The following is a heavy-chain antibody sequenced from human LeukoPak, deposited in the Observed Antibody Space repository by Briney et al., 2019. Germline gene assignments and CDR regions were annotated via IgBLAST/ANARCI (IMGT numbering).Heavy chain of an antibody. CDR2: INWSGGST. J-gene: IGHJ4*02. V-gene: IGHV3-20*04. CDR1: GFAFDEHG. CDR3: ARAPITSPFYFGY. D-gene: IGHD2-2*01. Sequence: GPGGSLRLSCTASGFAFDEHGMSWVRQVPGKGLEWVSGINWSGGSTGYADPLRGRFTISRDNAKNSLYLQMDSLRAEDTALYYCARAPITSPFYFGYWGQGTLVTVSS.